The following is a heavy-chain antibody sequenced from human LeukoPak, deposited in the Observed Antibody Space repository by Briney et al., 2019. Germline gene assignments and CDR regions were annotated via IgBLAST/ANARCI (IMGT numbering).Heavy chain of an antibody. CDR3: ARFTPRISREKFDY. CDR1: GGTFSSYA. J-gene: IGHJ4*02. D-gene: IGHD3-3*02. Sequence: ASVKVSCKASGGTFSSYAISWVRQAPGQGLEWMGWISAYNGNTYYAQKFQGRLTMTADTSTSTAYMEVRSLRSDDTAVYYCARFTPRISREKFDYWGQGTLVTVSS. V-gene: IGHV1-18*01. CDR2: ISAYNGNT.